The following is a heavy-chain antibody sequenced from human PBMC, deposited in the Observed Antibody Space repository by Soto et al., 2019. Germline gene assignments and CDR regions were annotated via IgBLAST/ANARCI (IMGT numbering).Heavy chain of an antibody. Sequence: QVQLVESGGGVVQPGRSLRLSCAASGFTFSSYGMHWVRQAPGKGLEWVAVASFDGSNKYYADSVKGRFTISRDNSKNTLYLQMTSLRAADTAVYYCANQPSSTGYTRFHEDYWGQGTLVTVSS. CDR3: ANQPSSTGYTRFHEDY. CDR1: GFTFSSYG. J-gene: IGHJ4*02. CDR2: ASFDGSNK. D-gene: IGHD6-13*01. V-gene: IGHV3-30*18.